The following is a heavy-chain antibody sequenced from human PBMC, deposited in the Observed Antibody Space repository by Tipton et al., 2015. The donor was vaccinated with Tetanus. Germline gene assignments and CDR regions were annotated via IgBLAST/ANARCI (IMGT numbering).Heavy chain of an antibody. V-gene: IGHV4-59*13. CDR2: ITYSAST. CDR1: GSSMSSYY. CDR3: ARVKVSVYDPHVHYFLDS. Sequence: TLSLTCSVSGSSMSSYYWSWIRQTPGKRLEWIAYITYSASTKFNPSLRSRVTMSLQASKNEFSLRLGSVTAADTAVYHCARVKVSVYDPHVHYFLDSWGQGTLVTVSS. D-gene: IGHD2-8*01. J-gene: IGHJ4*02.